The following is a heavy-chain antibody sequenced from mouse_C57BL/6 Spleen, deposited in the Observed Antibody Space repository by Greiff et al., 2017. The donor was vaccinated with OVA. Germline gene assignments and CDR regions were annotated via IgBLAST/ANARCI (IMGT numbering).Heavy chain of an antibody. D-gene: IGHD2-4*01. V-gene: IGHV3-6*01. CDR3: ARRLEGY. CDR1: GYSITSGYY. J-gene: IGHJ2*01. Sequence: ESGPGLVKPSQSLSLTCSVTGYSITSGYYWNWIRQFPGNKLEWMGYISYDGSNNYNPSLKNRISITRDTSKNQFFLKLNSVTTEDTATYYCARRLEGYWGQGTTLTVSS. CDR2: ISYDGSN.